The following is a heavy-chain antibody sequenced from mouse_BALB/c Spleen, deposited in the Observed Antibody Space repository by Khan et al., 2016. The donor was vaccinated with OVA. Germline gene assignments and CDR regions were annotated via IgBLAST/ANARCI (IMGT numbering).Heavy chain of an antibody. CDR2: INTYTGEP. D-gene: IGHD2-2*01. CDR3: ARSKVNGYDERVFDY. J-gene: IGHJ2*01. Sequence: QVQLQQSGPELKKPGETVKISCKASGYTFTKYGMNWVKQAPGKGLKWMGWINTYTGEPTYADDFKGRFAFSLETSASTAYLQINNLKNEDMATYFCARSKVNGYDERVFDYWGQGTMLTVSA. CDR1: GYTFTKYG. V-gene: IGHV9-1*02.